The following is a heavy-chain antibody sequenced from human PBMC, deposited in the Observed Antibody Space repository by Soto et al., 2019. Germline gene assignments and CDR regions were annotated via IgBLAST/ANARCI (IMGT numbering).Heavy chain of an antibody. D-gene: IGHD6-19*01. CDR2: IHYSGST. Sequence: PSETLSLTCTVSGGSISGYYWSWIRQPPGKGLEWIGYIHYSGSTNYSPSLKSRVTISVNTSKNQFSLKLSSVTAADTAVYYCAREGSIAVAGLFDYWGQGTLVTVSS. CDR1: GGSISGYY. J-gene: IGHJ4*02. V-gene: IGHV4-59*01. CDR3: AREGSIAVAGLFDY.